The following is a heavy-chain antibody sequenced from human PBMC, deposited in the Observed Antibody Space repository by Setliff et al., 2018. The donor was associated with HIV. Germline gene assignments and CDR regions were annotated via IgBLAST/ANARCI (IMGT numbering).Heavy chain of an antibody. V-gene: IGHV1-69*13. CDR1: GGTFENLA. CDR3: ANPHDGGAFDV. D-gene: IGHD1-1*01. Sequence: RASVKVSCKASGGTFENLAISWVRQAPGQGLEWMGGVIPSFATANYAQKFQGRITITADELTSTVYMDLNSLKSEDSAVYYCANPHDGGAFDVWGQGTAVTVSS. J-gene: IGHJ3*01. CDR2: VIPSFATA.